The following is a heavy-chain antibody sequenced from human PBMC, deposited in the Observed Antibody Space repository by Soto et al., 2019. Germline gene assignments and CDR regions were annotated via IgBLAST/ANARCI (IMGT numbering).Heavy chain of an antibody. Sequence: QVQLQESGPGLVKPSETLSLTCTISGASTNNYYWSWVRHAPGKGLEWIAYLSYTGTTRYNPSLKSRVTISVDASKTQLSLRLSAVTAADTAVFYCARTRYCGSTSCYFDYWGQGTLVTVSS. D-gene: IGHD2-21*01. CDR3: ARTRYCGSTSCYFDY. CDR1: GASTNNYY. CDR2: LSYTGTT. V-gene: IGHV4-59*01. J-gene: IGHJ4*02.